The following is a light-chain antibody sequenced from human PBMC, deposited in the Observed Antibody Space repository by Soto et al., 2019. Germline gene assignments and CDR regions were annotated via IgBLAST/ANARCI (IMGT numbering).Light chain of an antibody. V-gene: IGLV2-11*01. CDR2: DVS. Sequence: QSVLTQPRSVSGSPGQSVTISCTGTSSDVGGYNYVSWYQQHPGKAPKLMIYDVSKRPSGVPDRFSGSKSANTASLTISGLQAEDEADYYCCSYAGSYTLVFGGGTKLTV. CDR1: SSDVGGYNY. CDR3: CSYAGSYTLV. J-gene: IGLJ2*01.